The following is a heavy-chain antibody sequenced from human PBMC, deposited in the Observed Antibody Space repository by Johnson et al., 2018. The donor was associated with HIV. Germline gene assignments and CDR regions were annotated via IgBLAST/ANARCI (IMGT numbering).Heavy chain of an antibody. D-gene: IGHD1-14*01. CDR1: GFTFSSYA. V-gene: IGHV3-30*02. CDR2: VLYDGGKK. J-gene: IGHJ3*01. CDR3: AKDQGGTYNLGAFDS. Sequence: QMQLVESGGGVVQPGGSLRLSCAASGFTFSSYALHWVRQAPGKGLEWVAVVLYDGGKKYYLESVQGRFNISRDNSKNTLHLQMNSLRPEDTALYYCAKDQGGTYNLGAFDSWGQGTMVTVSS.